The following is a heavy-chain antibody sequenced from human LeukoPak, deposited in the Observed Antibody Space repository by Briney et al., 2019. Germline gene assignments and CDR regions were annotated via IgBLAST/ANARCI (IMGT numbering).Heavy chain of an antibody. V-gene: IGHV1-2*02. Sequence: GASVKVSCKASGYTFTGYYMHWVRQAPGQGLEWMGWINTNSGGTNYAQKFQGRVTMTRDTPISTAYMELSRLRSDDTAVYYCAINWNYAGWVFFDYWGQGTLVTVSS. CDR1: GYTFTGYY. CDR3: AINWNYAGWVFFDY. J-gene: IGHJ4*02. D-gene: IGHD1-7*01. CDR2: INTNSGGT.